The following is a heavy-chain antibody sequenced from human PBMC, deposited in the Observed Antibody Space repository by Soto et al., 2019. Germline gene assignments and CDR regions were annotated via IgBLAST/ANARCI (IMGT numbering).Heavy chain of an antibody. J-gene: IGHJ6*02. CDR2: IYTSGST. V-gene: IGHV4-4*07. D-gene: IGHD3-10*01. CDR3: ASGTSYYYGSGSYYYYYYGMDV. Sequence: PSETLSLTCTVSGSSISSYYWSWIRQPAGKGLEWIGRIYTSGSTNYNPSLKSRVTMSVGTSKNQFSLKLSPVTAADTAVYYCASGTSYYYGSGSYYYYYYGMDVWGQGTTVTVSS. CDR1: GSSISSYY.